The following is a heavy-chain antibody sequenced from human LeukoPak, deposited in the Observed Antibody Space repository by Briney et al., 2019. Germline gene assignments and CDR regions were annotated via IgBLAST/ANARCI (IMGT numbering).Heavy chain of an antibody. J-gene: IGHJ4*02. CDR3: VRHVSTNTGYFDS. D-gene: IGHD5-24*01. Sequence: PSETLSLTCTVSGGSINSHSYYWGWIRQPPGKGLEWIGSVYYGGTSYSNPSLKSRVGVFVDTSRDQFSLDLDFVTAADTALCCCVRHVSTNTGYFDSCGQGTLVSVSS. V-gene: IGHV4-39*01. CDR1: GGSINSHSYY. CDR2: VYYGGTS.